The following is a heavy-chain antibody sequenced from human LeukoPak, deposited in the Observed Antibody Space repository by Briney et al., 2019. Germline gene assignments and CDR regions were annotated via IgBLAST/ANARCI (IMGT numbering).Heavy chain of an antibody. CDR2: ISSSGSTI. J-gene: IGHJ5*02. D-gene: IGHD2-2*01. CDR1: GFTFSDYC. CDR3: ARVAAPVVVVPAALNWFDP. V-gene: IGHV3-11*01. Sequence: PGGSLRLSCAASGFTFSDYCMSWIRQAPGKGLEWVSYISSSGSTIYYADSVKGRFTISRDNAKNSLYLQMNSLRAEDTAVYYCARVAAPVVVVPAALNWFDPWGQGTLVTVSS.